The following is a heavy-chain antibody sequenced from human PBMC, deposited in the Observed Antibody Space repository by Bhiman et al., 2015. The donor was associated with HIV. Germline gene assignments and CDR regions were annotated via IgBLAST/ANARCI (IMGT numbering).Heavy chain of an antibody. D-gene: IGHD1-26*01. CDR1: GFSFKDYW. CDR3: VKPKVKGRATVGFDY. V-gene: IGHV3-7*01. J-gene: IGHJ4*02. Sequence: EVQLVESGGGLVQPGGSLRVSCAASGFSFKDYWMSWVRQAPGKGLEWVANIKQGGTEKYYVDSVKGRFTISRDNAKNSLFLQMNSLRAEDTAVYFCVKPKVKGRATVGFDYWGQGTLVTVSS. CDR2: IKQGGTEK.